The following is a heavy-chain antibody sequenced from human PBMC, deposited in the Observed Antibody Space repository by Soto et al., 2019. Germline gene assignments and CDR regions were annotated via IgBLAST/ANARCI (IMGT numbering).Heavy chain of an antibody. CDR3: ARGERYCSSTSCSVSFDP. V-gene: IGHV4-61*01. J-gene: IGHJ5*02. CDR2: IYYSGST. CDR1: GGSVSSGSYY. D-gene: IGHD2-2*01. Sequence: LSLTCTVSGGSVSSGSYYWSWIRQPPGKGLEWIGYIYYSGSTNYNPSLKSRVTISVDTSKNQFSLKLSPVTAADTAVYYCARGERYCSSTSCSVSFDPWGQGTLVTVSS.